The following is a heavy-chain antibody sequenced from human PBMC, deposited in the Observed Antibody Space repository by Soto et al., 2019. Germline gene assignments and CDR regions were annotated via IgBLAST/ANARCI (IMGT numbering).Heavy chain of an antibody. J-gene: IGHJ4*02. CDR2: IWYDGSNK. Sequence: PGGSLRLSCAASGFTFSSYGMHWVRQAPGKGLEWVAVIWYDGSNKYYADSVKGRFTISRDNSKNTLYLQMNSLRAEDTAVYYCARDQIPAVAGTGWVDYWGQGTLVTVSS. V-gene: IGHV3-33*01. CDR3: ARDQIPAVAGTGWVDY. CDR1: GFTFSSYG. D-gene: IGHD6-19*01.